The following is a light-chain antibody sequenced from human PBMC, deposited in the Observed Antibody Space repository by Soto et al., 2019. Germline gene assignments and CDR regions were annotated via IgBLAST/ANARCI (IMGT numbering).Light chain of an antibody. CDR3: QSYDSSLSGWV. CDR1: SSNIGAGYD. J-gene: IGLJ3*02. CDR2: GHS. V-gene: IGLV1-40*01. Sequence: QPVLTQPPSVSGAPGQRVTISCTGSSSNIGAGYDVRWYQQLPGTAPKLLIYGHSNRPSGVPDRFSGSKSGTSASLAITGLQAEDEADYYCQSYDSSLSGWVFGGGTKVTVL.